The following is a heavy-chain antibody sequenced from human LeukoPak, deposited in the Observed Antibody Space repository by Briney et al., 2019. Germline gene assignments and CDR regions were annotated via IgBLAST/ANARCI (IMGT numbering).Heavy chain of an antibody. CDR2: INPNSGDT. J-gene: IGHJ3*02. V-gene: IGHV1-2*02. Sequence: GASVKVSFKASGYTFTGYYMHWVRQAPGQGLEWMGWINPNSGDTNYAQKFQGRVTMTRDTSISTAYMELSRLRSDDTAAYYCASIVVVTARYAFDIWGQGTMVTVSS. CDR1: GYTFTGYY. D-gene: IGHD2-21*02. CDR3: ASIVVVTARYAFDI.